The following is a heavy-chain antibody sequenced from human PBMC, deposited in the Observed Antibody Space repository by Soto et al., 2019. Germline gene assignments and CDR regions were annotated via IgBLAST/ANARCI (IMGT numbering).Heavy chain of an antibody. Sequence: ASVKVSCKASGYTCTIYGISGVRQSPGQGLEWMGWISAYNGNTNYAQKLQGRVTMTTDTSTSTAYMELRSLRSDDTAVYYCARLRSSGYGGFDPWGQGTLVTVSS. D-gene: IGHD3-22*01. CDR1: GYTCTIYG. CDR2: ISAYNGNT. CDR3: ARLRSSGYGGFDP. V-gene: IGHV1-18*01. J-gene: IGHJ5*02.